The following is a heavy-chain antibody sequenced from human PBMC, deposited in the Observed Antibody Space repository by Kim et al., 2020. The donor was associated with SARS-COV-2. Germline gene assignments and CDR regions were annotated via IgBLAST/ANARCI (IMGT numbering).Heavy chain of an antibody. CDR2: ISYDGSNK. CDR1: GFTFSSYG. CDR3: AKVHTLDDYGDYAWFQH. Sequence: GGSLRLSCAASGFTFSSYGMHWVRQAPGKGLEWVAVISYDGSNKYYADSVKGRFTISRDNSKNTLYLQMNSLRAEDTAVYYCAKVHTLDDYGDYAWFQHWGQGTLVTVSS. V-gene: IGHV3-30*18. D-gene: IGHD4-17*01. J-gene: IGHJ1*01.